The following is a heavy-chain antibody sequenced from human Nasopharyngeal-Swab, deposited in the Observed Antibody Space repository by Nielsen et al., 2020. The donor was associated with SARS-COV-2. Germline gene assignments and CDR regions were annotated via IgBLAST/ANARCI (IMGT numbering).Heavy chain of an antibody. Sequence: WVRQAPGQGPEWMGIINPSGGRTSYAQKFQGRVTMTRDTSTSTVYMELSSLRSEDTAVYYCARDLGYGDYGGGFDCWGQGTLVTVSS. J-gene: IGHJ4*02. CDR3: ARDLGYGDYGGGFDC. CDR2: INPSGGRT. D-gene: IGHD4-17*01. V-gene: IGHV1-46*01.